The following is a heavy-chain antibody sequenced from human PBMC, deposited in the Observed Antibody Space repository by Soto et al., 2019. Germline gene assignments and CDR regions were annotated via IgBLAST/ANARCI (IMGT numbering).Heavy chain of an antibody. CDR2: INAGSGNT. CDR1: GYTFTSYA. D-gene: IGHD3-3*01. J-gene: IGHJ6*02. Sequence: ASVKVSCKASGYTFTSYAMHWVRQAPGQRLEWMGWINAGSGNTKYAQKFQERVTITRDISTSTAYMELSSLRSEDTAVYYCAADHILGVVIGPGYYYYGMDVWGQGTTVTVSS. V-gene: IGHV1-3*01. CDR3: AADHILGVVIGPGYYYYGMDV.